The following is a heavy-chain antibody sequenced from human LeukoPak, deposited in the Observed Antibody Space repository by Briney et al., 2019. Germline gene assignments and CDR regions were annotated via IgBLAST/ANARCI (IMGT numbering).Heavy chain of an antibody. CDR1: GFTFSSYS. J-gene: IGHJ4*02. D-gene: IGHD6-19*01. CDR2: ISSANSYK. V-gene: IGHV3-21*01. CDR3: ARGPSLIGVAGTWPLHY. Sequence: GGSLRLSCAASGFTFSSYSMKWVRQAPGKGLEWVSSISSANSYKYYGDSVKGRFTISRDNAKNSLYLQMSSLRAEDTAVYYCARGPSLIGVAGTWPLHYWGQGTLVTVSS.